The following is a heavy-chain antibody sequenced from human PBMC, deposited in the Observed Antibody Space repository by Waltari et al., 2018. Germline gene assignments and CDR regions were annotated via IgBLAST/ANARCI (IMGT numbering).Heavy chain of an antibody. CDR3: AKSYDILTGYYNYFDY. CDR1: GFTFSSYG. D-gene: IGHD3-9*01. V-gene: IGHV3-30*18. Sequence: QVQLVESGGGVVQPGRSLRLSCAASGFTFSSYGMHWVRQAPGKGLEWVAVISYDGSNKYYADSVKDRFTISRDNSKNTLYLQMNSLRAEDTAVYYCAKSYDILTGYYNYFDYWGQGTLVTVSS. J-gene: IGHJ4*02. CDR2: ISYDGSNK.